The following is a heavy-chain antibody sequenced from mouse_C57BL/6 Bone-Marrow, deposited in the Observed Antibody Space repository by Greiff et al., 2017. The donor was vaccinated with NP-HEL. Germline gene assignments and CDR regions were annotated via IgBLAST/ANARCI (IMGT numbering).Heavy chain of an antibody. CDR3: TRPILTTVVATRYFDV. D-gene: IGHD1-1*01. V-gene: IGHV1-5*01. CDR1: GYTFTSYW. CDR2: IYPGNSDT. J-gene: IGHJ1*03. Sequence: EVQLQQSGTVLARPGASVKMSCKTSGYTFTSYWMHWVKQRPGQGLEWIGAIYPGNSDTSYNQKFKGKAKLTAVTSASTAYMELSSLTNEDSAVYDGTRPILTTVVATRYFDVWGTGTTVTVSS.